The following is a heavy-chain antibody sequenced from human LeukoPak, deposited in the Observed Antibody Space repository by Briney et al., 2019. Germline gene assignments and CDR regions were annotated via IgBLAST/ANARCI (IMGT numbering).Heavy chain of an antibody. CDR3: ARGENGSFDY. Sequence: GGSLRLSCAASGFTFSSYGMHWVRQAPGKGLEWVAFIRYDGSNKYYADPVKGRFTISRDNARNSVYMEMNDLMAEDTAFYYCARGENGSFDYLGQGTLVIVSS. CDR2: IRYDGSNK. J-gene: IGHJ4*02. CDR1: GFTFSSYG. D-gene: IGHD3-10*01. V-gene: IGHV3-30*02.